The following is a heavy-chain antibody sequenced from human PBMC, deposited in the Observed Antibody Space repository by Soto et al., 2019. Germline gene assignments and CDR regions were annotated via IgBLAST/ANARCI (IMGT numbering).Heavy chain of an antibody. CDR2: ISGGNTDR. CDR3: AKDAVCYKGKWDWFDS. CDR1: RFIFSDYA. J-gene: IGHJ5*01. V-gene: IGHV3-23*01. Sequence: DVQLLESGGGLVQPGGSLTLSCAASRFIFSDYAMNWVRQAPGKGLEWVSSISGGNTDRYYADSVKGRFIISRDNSKNTMNLQMNSLRDDDTAVYYCAKDAVCYKGKWDWFDSGGQGTLVTVSS. D-gene: IGHD1-26*01.